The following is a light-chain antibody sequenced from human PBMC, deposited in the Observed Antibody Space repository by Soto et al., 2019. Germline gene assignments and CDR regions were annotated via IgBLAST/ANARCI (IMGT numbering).Light chain of an antibody. Sequence: DIQLTQSPSFLPASVGDRVTITCRASQGISTYLAWYQQKPGKAPKLLIYAASTLQSGVPLSFSGSGSGTSFTLTISSMQPEDFATYDCQQLLSHPITVGQGTRREIK. CDR3: QQLLSHPIT. CDR2: AAS. V-gene: IGKV1-9*01. J-gene: IGKJ5*01. CDR1: QGISTY.